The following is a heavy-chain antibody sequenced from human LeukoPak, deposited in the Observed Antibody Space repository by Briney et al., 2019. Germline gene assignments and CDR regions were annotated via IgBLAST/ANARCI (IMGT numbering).Heavy chain of an antibody. CDR1: GFTYSSYS. CDR3: ANRGTGDSSGYYSFDY. CDR2: ISSSSSYI. D-gene: IGHD3-22*01. Sequence: GGSLRLSCAASGFTYSSYSMNLVRQAAGKGLEWVSPISSSSSYIYYADSVKGRFTISRDNAKNSLYLQMNSLRAEDTAVYYCANRGTGDSSGYYSFDYWGQGTLVTVSS. V-gene: IGHV3-21*01. J-gene: IGHJ4*02.